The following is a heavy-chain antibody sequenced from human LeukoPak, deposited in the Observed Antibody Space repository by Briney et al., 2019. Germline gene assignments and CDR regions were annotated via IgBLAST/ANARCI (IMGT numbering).Heavy chain of an antibody. Sequence: ASVKVSCKASEYTFGNYALNWVRQAPGQGLEWMGWINTNTGNPTYAQGFTGRFVFSLDTSVSTAYLQISSLKAEDTAVYYCARAPWELPENYFDYWGQGTLVTVSS. V-gene: IGHV7-4-1*02. J-gene: IGHJ4*02. CDR2: INTNTGNP. CDR3: ARAPWELPENYFDY. D-gene: IGHD1-26*01. CDR1: EYTFGNYA.